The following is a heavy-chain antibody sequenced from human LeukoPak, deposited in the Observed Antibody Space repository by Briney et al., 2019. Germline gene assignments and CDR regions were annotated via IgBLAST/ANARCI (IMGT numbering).Heavy chain of an antibody. V-gene: IGHV4-38-2*01. CDR2: IYHSGNT. CDR1: GYSISSGYY. CDR3: ARWRNSLNAWS. Sequence: SETLSLTCSVSGYSISSGYYLGWTRQPPGKGLEWIGSIYHSGNTYYNPSLRSRVTISVHTPNNQLSLKLSSAPVAAAAVFYCARWRNSLNAWSWGQGTLVTVSS. D-gene: IGHD2-15*01. J-gene: IGHJ5*02.